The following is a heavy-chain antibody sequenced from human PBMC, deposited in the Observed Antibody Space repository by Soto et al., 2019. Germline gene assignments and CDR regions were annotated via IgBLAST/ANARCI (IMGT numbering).Heavy chain of an antibody. J-gene: IGHJ2*01. D-gene: IGHD2-8*01. CDR2: ISGSGGTT. CDR3: VKTDVGVLSELSVSGSLLNRSTDL. Sequence: QAPGKGLEWVSGISGSGGTTYYADSVKGRFTISRDNSKSTLYLQMNSLRAEDTAIYYFVKTDVGVLSELSVSGSLLNRSTDL. V-gene: IGHV3-23*01.